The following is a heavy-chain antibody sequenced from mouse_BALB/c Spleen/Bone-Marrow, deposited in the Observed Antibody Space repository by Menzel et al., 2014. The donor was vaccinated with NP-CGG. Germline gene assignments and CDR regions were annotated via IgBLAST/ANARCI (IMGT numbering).Heavy chain of an antibody. CDR2: INPESNTI. Sequence: EVMLVESGGGLVQPGGSLKLSCAASGFDFSRYWMSWVRQAPGKGLQWIGEINPESNTINYSPSLKDKFIISRDNAKNALCLQMSKVKAEDAAVYGCARVGYCGWFAYWGQGTLVTVSA. J-gene: IGHJ3*01. CDR3: ARVGYCGWFAY. CDR1: GFDFSRYW. V-gene: IGHV4-1*02. D-gene: IGHD2-3*01.